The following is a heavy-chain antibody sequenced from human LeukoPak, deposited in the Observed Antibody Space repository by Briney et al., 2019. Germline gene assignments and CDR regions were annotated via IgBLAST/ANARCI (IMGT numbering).Heavy chain of an antibody. Sequence: GGSLRLSCAASGFTFSDYNMNWVRQAPGKGLEWVSYITNGGSTIHHADSVKGRFTISRDNAKKTLYLQLNSLRAEDTAVYYCARSIGLTGGGVDVWGQGTTVTVSS. J-gene: IGHJ6*02. D-gene: IGHD3-9*01. CDR3: ARSIGLTGGGVDV. CDR1: GFTFSDYN. CDR2: ITNGGSTI. V-gene: IGHV3-11*01.